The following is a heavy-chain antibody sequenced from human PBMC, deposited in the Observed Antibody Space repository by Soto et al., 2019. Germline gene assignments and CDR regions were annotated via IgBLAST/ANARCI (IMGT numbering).Heavy chain of an antibody. Sequence: QPGGSLRLSCAASGFTFSSYAMSWVRQAPGKGLEWVSAISGSGGSTYYADSVKGRFTISRDNSKNTLYLQMNSLRAEDTAVYYCAKDRTYDSSGYYPLDFDYWGQGTLVTVSS. CDR2: ISGSGGST. CDR1: GFTFSSYA. J-gene: IGHJ4*02. D-gene: IGHD3-22*01. V-gene: IGHV3-23*01. CDR3: AKDRTYDSSGYYPLDFDY.